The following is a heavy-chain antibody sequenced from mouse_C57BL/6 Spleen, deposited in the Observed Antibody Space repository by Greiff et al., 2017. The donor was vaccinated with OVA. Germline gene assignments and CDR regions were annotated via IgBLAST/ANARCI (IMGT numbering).Heavy chain of an antibody. CDR3: ARFHECSTDGYFVR. J-gene: IGHJ3*02. Sequence: QVQLQQSGAELARPGASVKLSCKASGYTFTSYGISWVKQRTGQGLEWIGEIYPRSGNTYYNEKFKGKATLTADKSSSTAYMELRSLTSEDSAVYLCARFHECSTDGYFVRWGQGTLVTVSA. CDR1: GYTFTSYG. D-gene: IGHD2-3*01. V-gene: IGHV1-81*01. CDR2: IYPRSGNT.